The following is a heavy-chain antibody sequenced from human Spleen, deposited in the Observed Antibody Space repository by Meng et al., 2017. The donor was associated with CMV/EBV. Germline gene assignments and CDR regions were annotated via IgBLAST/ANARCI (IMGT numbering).Heavy chain of an antibody. V-gene: IGHV4-39*06. J-gene: IGHJ4*02. CDR3: ARAPLVGGGFDY. Sequence: RRQLMESGPGLVKPSDTLSLTCTVSGGSLSSSSYYWGWIRQPPGKGLEWIGSIYYSGSPYYTPSLKSRVTISVDTSKNQFSLKLSSVTAADTAVYYCARAPLVGGGFDYWGQGTLVTVSS. CDR1: GGSLSSSSYY. CDR2: IYYSGSP. D-gene: IGHD3-16*01.